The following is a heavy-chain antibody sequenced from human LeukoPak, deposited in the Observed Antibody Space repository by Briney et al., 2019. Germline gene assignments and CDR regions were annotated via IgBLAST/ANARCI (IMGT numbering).Heavy chain of an antibody. Sequence: GASVKVSCKASGGTFSSYAISWVRQAPGQGLEWMGGIIPIFGTANYAQKFQGRVTITADESTSTAYMELSSLRSEDTAVYYCAKGVVVAPDVTPFDYWGQGTLVTVSS. CDR3: AKGVVVAPDVTPFDY. J-gene: IGHJ4*02. CDR2: IIPIFGTA. D-gene: IGHD2-2*01. CDR1: GGTFSSYA. V-gene: IGHV1-69*13.